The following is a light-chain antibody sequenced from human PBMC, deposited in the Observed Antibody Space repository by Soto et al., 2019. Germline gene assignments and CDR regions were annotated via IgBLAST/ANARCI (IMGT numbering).Light chain of an antibody. V-gene: IGKV3-20*01. CDR3: QQYGSSPWT. Sequence: EIVLTQSPGTLSLSPGARATLSCRASHSVSSDFLAWYQQKPGQAPRLLIYGASSRATGIPGRFSGSGSGTDFTLTISRLEPEDFAVDYCQQYGSSPWTFGQGTKVDIK. CDR1: HSVSSDF. CDR2: GAS. J-gene: IGKJ1*01.